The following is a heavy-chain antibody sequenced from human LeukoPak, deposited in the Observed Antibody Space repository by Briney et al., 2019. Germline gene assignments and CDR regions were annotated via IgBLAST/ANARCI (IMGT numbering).Heavy chain of an antibody. CDR2: IYYSGST. V-gene: IGHV4-59*08. CDR3: ARHVSTYGSGSFAY. J-gene: IGHJ4*02. Sequence: KPSETLSLTCTVSGGSISSYYWSWIRQPPGKGLEWIGYIYYSGSTNYNPSLKRRVTISVDTSKNQFSLKLSSVTAADTAVYYCARHVSTYGSGSFAYWGQGTLVTVSS. D-gene: IGHD3-10*01. CDR1: GGSISSYY.